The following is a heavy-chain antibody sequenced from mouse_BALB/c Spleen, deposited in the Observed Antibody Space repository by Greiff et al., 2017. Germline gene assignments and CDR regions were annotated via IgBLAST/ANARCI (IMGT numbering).Heavy chain of an antibody. V-gene: IGHV3-8*02. CDR2: ISYSGST. Sequence: EVQLVESGPSLVKPSQTLSLTCSVTGDSITSGYWNWIRKFPGNKLEYMGYISYSGSTYYNPSLKSRISITRDTSKNQYYLQLNSVTTEDTATYYCARLGYYGSSYEWYFDVWGAGTTVTVSS. D-gene: IGHD1-1*01. CDR1: GDSITSGY. J-gene: IGHJ1*01. CDR3: ARLGYYGSSYEWYFDV.